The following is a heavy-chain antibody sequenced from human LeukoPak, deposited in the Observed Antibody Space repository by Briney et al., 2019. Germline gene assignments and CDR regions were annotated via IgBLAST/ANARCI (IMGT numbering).Heavy chain of an antibody. Sequence: GRSLRLSCAASGFTFGSYGMHWVRQAPGKGLEWVAVISYDGSNKYYADSVKGRFTISRDNSKNTLYLQMNSLRAEDTAVYYCAKDLVRDCSGGSCYGIDYWGQGTLVTVSS. CDR2: ISYDGSNK. CDR3: AKDLVRDCSGGSCYGIDY. D-gene: IGHD2-15*01. CDR1: GFTFGSYG. V-gene: IGHV3-30*18. J-gene: IGHJ4*02.